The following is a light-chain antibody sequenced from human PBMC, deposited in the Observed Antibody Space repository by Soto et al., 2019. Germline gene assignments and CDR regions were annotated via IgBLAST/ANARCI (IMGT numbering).Light chain of an antibody. V-gene: IGLV2-11*01. Sequence: QSVLTQPRSVSGSPGQSVTISCTGTSSDVGGYNYVSWYLQHPGKAPKVMIYDVSKRPSGVPDRFSGSKSGNTASLTISGLQSEDEADYYCSSYTTSNTYVFGTGTKVTVL. CDR2: DVS. CDR3: SSYTTSNTYV. J-gene: IGLJ1*01. CDR1: SSDVGGYNY.